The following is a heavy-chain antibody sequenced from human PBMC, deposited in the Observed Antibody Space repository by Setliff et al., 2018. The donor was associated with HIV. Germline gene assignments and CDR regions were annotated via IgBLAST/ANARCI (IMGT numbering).Heavy chain of an antibody. Sequence: PSETLSLTCVVYNGSFSGHYWSWIRQPPGKGPEWIGEINHSGSPYYNSSLKSRVTISLDTSKNQFSLKLSSVTAAATAVYYCASLLSRGYYYDRSGYSYLDYWGQGTLVTVSS. CDR2: INHSGSP. J-gene: IGHJ4*02. D-gene: IGHD3-22*01. CDR3: ASLLSRGYYYDRSGYSYLDY. V-gene: IGHV4-34*01. CDR1: NGSFSGHY.